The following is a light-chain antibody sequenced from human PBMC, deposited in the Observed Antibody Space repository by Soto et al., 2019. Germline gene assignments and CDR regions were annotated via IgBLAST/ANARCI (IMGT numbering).Light chain of an antibody. Sequence: DIVMTQSPLSLPVTPGEPASISCRSSQSLLHSNGYTYLDWYLQKPGQSPQLRSYLGSDRASGVPDKFSGSGSGTDFTLKISRVEAEDFGVYYCMQALQTPNTFGQGTKLEI. CDR1: QSLLHSNGYTY. V-gene: IGKV2-28*01. CDR2: LGS. J-gene: IGKJ2*01. CDR3: MQALQTPNT.